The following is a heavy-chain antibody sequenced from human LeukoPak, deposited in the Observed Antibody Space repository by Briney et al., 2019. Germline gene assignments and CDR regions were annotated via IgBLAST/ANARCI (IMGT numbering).Heavy chain of an antibody. CDR3: ARDPYDILTGRGGFDY. D-gene: IGHD3-9*01. J-gene: IGHJ4*02. CDR2: INSDGSST. CDR1: GFTLSSYW. V-gene: IGHV3-74*01. Sequence: GGSLRLSCAASGFTLSSYWMHWVRQAPGKGLVWVSRINSDGSSTSYADSVKGQFTISRDNAKNTLYLQMNSLRAEDTAVYYCARDPYDILTGRGGFDYWGQGTLVTVSS.